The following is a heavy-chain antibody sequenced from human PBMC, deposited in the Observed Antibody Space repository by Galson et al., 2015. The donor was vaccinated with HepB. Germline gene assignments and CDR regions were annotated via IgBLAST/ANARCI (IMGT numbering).Heavy chain of an antibody. Sequence: SLRLSCAASGFTFRNYWMSWVRQAPGKGLEWVANINQDVSDKNYVDSVKGRFTISRDNAKNSLYLQMNSLRAEDTAVYYCARESGSGIDPDAFDVWGQGTMVTVSS. CDR1: GFTFRNYW. J-gene: IGHJ3*01. D-gene: IGHD3-10*01. CDR3: ARESGSGIDPDAFDV. CDR2: INQDVSDK. V-gene: IGHV3-7*01.